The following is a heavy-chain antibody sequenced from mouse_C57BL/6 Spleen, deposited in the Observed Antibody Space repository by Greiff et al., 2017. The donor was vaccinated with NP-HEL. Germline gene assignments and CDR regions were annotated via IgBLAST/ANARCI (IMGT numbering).Heavy chain of an antibody. CDR2: INYDGSST. V-gene: IGHV5-16*01. CDR3: ARGPFTTVVADWYFDV. J-gene: IGHJ1*03. CDR1: GFTFSDYY. D-gene: IGHD1-1*01. Sequence: EVKVVESEGGLVQPGSSMKLSCTASGFTFSDYYMAWVRQVPEKGLEWVANINYDGSSTYYLDSLKSRFIISRDNAKNILYLQMSSLKSEDTATYYCARGPFTTVVADWYFDVWGTGTTVTVSS.